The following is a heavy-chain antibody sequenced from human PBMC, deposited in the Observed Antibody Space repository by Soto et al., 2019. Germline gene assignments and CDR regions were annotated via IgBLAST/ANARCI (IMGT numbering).Heavy chain of an antibody. V-gene: IGHV3-30*18. J-gene: IGHJ6*02. CDR2: ISYDGSNK. Sequence: QVQLVESGGGVVQPGRSLRLSCAASGFTFSSYGMHWVRQAPGKGLEWVAVISYDGSNKYYADSVKGRFTISRDNSKNTLYLKMNSVRAEDTAVYYCAKDQLRGVRGVITYYYGMDVWGQGTTVTVSS. CDR3: AKDQLRGVRGVITYYYGMDV. D-gene: IGHD3-10*01. CDR1: GFTFSSYG.